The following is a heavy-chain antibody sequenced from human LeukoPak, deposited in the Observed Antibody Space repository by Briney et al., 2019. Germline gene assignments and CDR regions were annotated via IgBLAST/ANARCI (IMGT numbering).Heavy chain of an antibody. CDR2: IYYSGST. CDR3: ARKRGYSYGELFDY. Sequence: PSETLSLTXTVSGGSISSSSYYWGWIRQPPGKGLEWIGSIYYSGSTYYNPSLKSRVTISVDTSKNQFSLKLSSVTAADTAVYYCARKRGYSYGELFDYWGQGTLVTVSS. J-gene: IGHJ4*02. V-gene: IGHV4-39*01. D-gene: IGHD5-18*01. CDR1: GGSISSSSYY.